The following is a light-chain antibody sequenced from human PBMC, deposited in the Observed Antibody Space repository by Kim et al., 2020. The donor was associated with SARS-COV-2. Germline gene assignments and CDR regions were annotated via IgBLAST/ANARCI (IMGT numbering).Light chain of an antibody. CDR3: QVWDSSGDPAGV. CDR1: NIGSKT. J-gene: IGLJ3*02. CDR2: YNS. Sequence: SYELTQPPSVSVAPGKTATMTCGGNNIGSKTVQWYQQKPGQAPVLVICYNSDRPSGIPERFSGSNSGNTATLTVSRVEAGDEADFYCQVWDSSGDPAGVFGGGTQLTVL. V-gene: IGLV3-21*04.